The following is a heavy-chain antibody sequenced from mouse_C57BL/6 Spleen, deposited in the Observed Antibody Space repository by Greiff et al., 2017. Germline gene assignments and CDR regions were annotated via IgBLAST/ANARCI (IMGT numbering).Heavy chain of an antibody. J-gene: IGHJ2*01. Sequence: QVQLQQPGAELVKPGASVKLSCKASGYTFTSYWMPWVKQRPGQGLEWIGAIDPSDSYTNYNQKFKGKATLTVDTSSSTAYMQLSSLASEDSAVYYCVKDYFDYWGQGTTLTVSS. CDR2: IDPSDSYT. V-gene: IGHV1-50*01. CDR3: VKDYFDY. CDR1: GYTFTSYW.